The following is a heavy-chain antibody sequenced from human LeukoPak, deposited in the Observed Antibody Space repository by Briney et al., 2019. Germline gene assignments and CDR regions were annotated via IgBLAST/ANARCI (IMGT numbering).Heavy chain of an antibody. D-gene: IGHD3-22*01. V-gene: IGHV1-24*01. CDR3: ATEYYYDSSGYYWRAFDI. CDR1: GYTLTELS. J-gene: IGHJ3*02. Sequence: GASVKVSCKVSGYTLTELSMHWVRQAPGKGLEWMGGFDPEDGETIYAQKFQGRVTMTEDTSTDPAYIELSSLRSEDTAVYCCATEYYYDSSGYYWRAFDIWGQGTMVTVSS. CDR2: FDPEDGET.